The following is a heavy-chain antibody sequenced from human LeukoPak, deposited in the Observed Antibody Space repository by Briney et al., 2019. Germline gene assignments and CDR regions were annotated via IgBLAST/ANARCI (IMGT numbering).Heavy chain of an antibody. CDR3: ARDRPLDY. CDR1: GFTFSSHD. Sequence: PGGSLRLSCAASGFTFSSHDMNWVRQAPGKGLEWVSYISSGSGTIYYADSVKGRFTISRDNAKNSLYLQMNNLRDEDTAVYYCARDRPLDYWGQGTLVTVSS. V-gene: IGHV3-48*02. CDR2: ISSGSGTI. J-gene: IGHJ4*02.